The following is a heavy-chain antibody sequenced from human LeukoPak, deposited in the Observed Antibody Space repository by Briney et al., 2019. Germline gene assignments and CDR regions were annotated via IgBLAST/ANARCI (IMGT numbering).Heavy chain of an antibody. D-gene: IGHD1-26*01. J-gene: IGHJ4*02. Sequence: GGSLRLSCAASGFTFTDYYMSWIRQAPGKGLEWVSYITNSGTTIYYADSVKGRFTISRDNAKNSLYLQMNSLRAEDTAVYYCGRLSGSYFDYWGQGTLVTVSS. CDR2: ITNSGTTI. V-gene: IGHV3-11*04. CDR3: GRLSGSYFDY. CDR1: GFTFTDYY.